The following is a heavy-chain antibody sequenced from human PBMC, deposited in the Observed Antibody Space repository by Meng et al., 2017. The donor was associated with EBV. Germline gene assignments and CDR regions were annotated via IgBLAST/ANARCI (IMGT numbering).Heavy chain of an antibody. CDR3: ARAEIAAAGRLDY. Sequence: QGQAVQLGAEVKKPGSSGKVSCKASGGTFSSYAISWVRQAPGQGLEWMGGIIPIFGTANYAQKFQGRVTITADKSTSTAYMELSSLRSEDTAVYYCARAEIAAAGRLDYWGQGTLVTVSS. V-gene: IGHV1-69*06. CDR2: IIPIFGTA. CDR1: GGTFSSYA. D-gene: IGHD6-13*01. J-gene: IGHJ4*02.